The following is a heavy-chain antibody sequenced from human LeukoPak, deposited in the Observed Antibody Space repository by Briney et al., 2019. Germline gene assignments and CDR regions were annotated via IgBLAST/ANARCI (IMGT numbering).Heavy chain of an antibody. Sequence: GASLQISCQASGSIFTSYWIGWVRQLPGKGLEWMGIIDPSDSDIRYTPSFQGQVTISADKSLSTAYLQWNSLKASDTAIYYCARQTAMGRSGDYWGQGTLVTVSS. CDR2: IDPSDSDI. CDR1: GSIFTSYW. D-gene: IGHD7-27*01. CDR3: ARQTAMGRSGDY. V-gene: IGHV5-51*01. J-gene: IGHJ4*02.